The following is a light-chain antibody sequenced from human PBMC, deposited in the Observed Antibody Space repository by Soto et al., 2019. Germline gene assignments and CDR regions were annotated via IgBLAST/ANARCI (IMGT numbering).Light chain of an antibody. CDR1: QSISNH. CDR2: AAS. J-gene: IGKJ1*01. V-gene: IGKV1-39*01. Sequence: DIQMTQSPSSLSASVEDRVIITCRASQSISNHLNWYQQKPGKAPKLLIFAASSLQSGVPSRFSDSRPGPDFTLTISSLQPEDFATYYCQQSYSSPPTFGKGTKGDIK. CDR3: QQSYSSPPT.